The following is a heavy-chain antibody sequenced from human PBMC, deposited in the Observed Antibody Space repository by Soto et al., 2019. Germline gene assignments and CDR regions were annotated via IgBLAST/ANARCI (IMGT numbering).Heavy chain of an antibody. CDR1: GYPVTAYY. Sequence: QLHLVQSGAVVKKPGASVTVSCSASGYPVTAYYMHWVRQAPGRGLEWMGGINPATGAAKYTQTFPGRVTMTRDTSTSTCFMELSGLTSEDTAVFYCARGGGVGVAGSAAFDMWGQGTLVTVSS. V-gene: IGHV1-2*02. J-gene: IGHJ3*02. CDR3: ARGGGVGVAGSAAFDM. D-gene: IGHD3-3*01. CDR2: INPATGAA.